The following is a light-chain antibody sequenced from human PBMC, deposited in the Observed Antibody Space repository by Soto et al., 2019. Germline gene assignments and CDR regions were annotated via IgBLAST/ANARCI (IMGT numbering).Light chain of an antibody. CDR1: QGISSY. J-gene: IGKJ3*01. Sequence: DIRLTQSPSFLSASVGDRVTITCRASQGISSYLAWYQQKPGKAPKLLIYAASTLQSGVPSRFSGSGSGTEFTLTISSLQTEDFATYYCQQLNSYPLTCGPGTKVDIK. V-gene: IGKV1-9*01. CDR3: QQLNSYPLT. CDR2: AAS.